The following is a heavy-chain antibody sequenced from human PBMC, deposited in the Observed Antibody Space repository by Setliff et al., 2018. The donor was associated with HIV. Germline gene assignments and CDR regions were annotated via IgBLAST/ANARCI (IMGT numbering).Heavy chain of an antibody. Sequence: SETLSLTCTVSGGSISRSTHHWAWIRQPPGKGLEWIGALSSKGQAYYNPSLKSRVAISIDSSKNLFSLRLDSLTAADTAVYYCARQGLVLVPASIDWRLPPSPIDYWGQGALVTVSS. J-gene: IGHJ4*02. CDR2: LSSKGQA. CDR3: ARQGLVLVPASIDWRLPPSPIDY. V-gene: IGHV4-39*07. D-gene: IGHD2-2*01. CDR1: GGSISRSTHH.